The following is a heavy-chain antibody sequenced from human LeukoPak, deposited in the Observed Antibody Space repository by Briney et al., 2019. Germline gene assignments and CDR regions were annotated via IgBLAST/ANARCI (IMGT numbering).Heavy chain of an antibody. CDR2: IIPIFGTA. CDR3: AGDAGTTFYYGMDV. V-gene: IGHV1-69*06. J-gene: IGHJ6*04. Sequence: ASVKVSCKASGGTFSTYTINWVRQAPGQGLEWMGGIIPIFGTANYAQKFQGRVTITADKSTSTVYMELSSLRSEDTAVYYCAGDAGTTFYYGMDVWGKGTTVTVSS. D-gene: IGHD1-1*01. CDR1: GGTFSTYT.